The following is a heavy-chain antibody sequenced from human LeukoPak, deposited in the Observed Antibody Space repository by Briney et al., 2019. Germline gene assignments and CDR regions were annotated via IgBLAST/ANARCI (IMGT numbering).Heavy chain of an antibody. CDR2: IYHSGSA. J-gene: IGHJ4*02. CDR3: ARDGPTYYYDSNGYYFGY. V-gene: IGHV4-38-2*02. Sequence: SETLSLTCAVSGYSISSSYYWGWIRQPPGTGLEWIGSIYHSGSAYYNPSLNSRVTISVDTSKNQFSLKLSSVTAADTAVYYCARDGPTYYYDSNGYYFGYWGQGTLVTVSS. CDR1: GYSISSSYY. D-gene: IGHD3-22*01.